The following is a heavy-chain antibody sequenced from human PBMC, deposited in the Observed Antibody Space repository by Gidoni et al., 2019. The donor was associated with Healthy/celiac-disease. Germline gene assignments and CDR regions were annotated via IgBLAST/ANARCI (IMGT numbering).Heavy chain of an antibody. Sequence: EVQLSESGGGLVQPGGSLSLSCAASGLTFSSYAMSWVRQAPGKGLEWVSAISGSGGSTYYADSVKGRFTISRDNSKNTLYLQMNSLRAEDTAVYYCAKFGYSGTPLPDYWGQGTLVTVSS. CDR2: ISGSGGST. CDR3: AKFGYSGTPLPDY. V-gene: IGHV3-23*01. J-gene: IGHJ4*02. D-gene: IGHD5-12*01. CDR1: GLTFSSYA.